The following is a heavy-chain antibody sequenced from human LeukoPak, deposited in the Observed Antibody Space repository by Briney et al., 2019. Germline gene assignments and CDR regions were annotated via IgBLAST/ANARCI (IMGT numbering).Heavy chain of an antibody. V-gene: IGHV1-18*01. J-gene: IGHJ4*02. Sequence: ASVKVSCKTSGYIFTSHGINWVRQAPGQGLEWMGWISGHNGKTDYGQKLQDRFTMTTDTSTSTVYMELRSLGSDDTAVYYCARVSITIFGVVSLPTDYWGQGTLVTVSS. CDR3: ARVSITIFGVVSLPTDY. D-gene: IGHD3-3*01. CDR1: GYIFTSHG. CDR2: ISGHNGKT.